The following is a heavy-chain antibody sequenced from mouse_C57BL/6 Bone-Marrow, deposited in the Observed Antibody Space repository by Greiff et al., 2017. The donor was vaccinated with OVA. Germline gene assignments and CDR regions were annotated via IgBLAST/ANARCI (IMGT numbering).Heavy chain of an antibody. D-gene: IGHD2-3*01. Sequence: QVQLQQPGAELVRPGTSVTLSCKASGYTFTSYWMHWVKQRPGQGLEWIGVIDPSDSYTNYNQKFKGKATLTVDTSSSTAYMQLSSLTSEDSAVYYCARGYDGYYGFAYWGQGTLVTVSA. CDR3: ARGYDGYYGFAY. J-gene: IGHJ3*01. CDR1: GYTFTSYW. V-gene: IGHV1-59*01. CDR2: IDPSDSYT.